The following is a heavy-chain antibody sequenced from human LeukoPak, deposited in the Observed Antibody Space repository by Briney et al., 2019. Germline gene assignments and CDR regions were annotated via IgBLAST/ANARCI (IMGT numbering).Heavy chain of an antibody. V-gene: IGHV1-69*04. CDR1: GDTFTDYA. CDR3: ARDGWMDV. CDR2: VIPILGTA. J-gene: IGHJ6*02. Sequence: ASVKVSCKASGDTFTDYAISWVRQAPGQGLEWVGRVIPILGTANYAQRFQGRVPIIADKSTSTVYMELSSLTSEDTAMYYCARDGWMDVWGQGTTVTVSS. D-gene: IGHD2-15*01.